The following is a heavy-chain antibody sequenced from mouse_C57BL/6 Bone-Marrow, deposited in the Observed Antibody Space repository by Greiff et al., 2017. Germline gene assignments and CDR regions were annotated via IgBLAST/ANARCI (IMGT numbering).Heavy chain of an antibody. J-gene: IGHJ2*01. CDR1: GYAFSSSW. CDR3: GTLAVNYFAY. CDR2: IYPGDGDT. V-gene: IGHV1-82*01. Sequence: QVQLQQSGPELVKPGASVKISCKASGYAFSSSWMNWVKQRPGKGLEWIGRIYPGDGDTNYNGKFKGKATLTADKSSSTAYMQLSSLTSEDSAVYFCGTLAVNYFAYWGQGATLTVS.